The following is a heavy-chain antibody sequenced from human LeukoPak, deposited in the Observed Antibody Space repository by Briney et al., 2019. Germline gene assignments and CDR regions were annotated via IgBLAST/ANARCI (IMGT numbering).Heavy chain of an antibody. D-gene: IGHD2-15*01. Sequence: GSLRLSCTASGFNFGDYAMSWVRQAPGEGLEWVGLIRSKAYGGTTEYAASVKGRFTISRDDSKSIAYLQMNSLKTEDTAVYFCTREHCSGGSCYPNGGYWGQGTLVTVSS. V-gene: IGHV3-49*04. J-gene: IGHJ4*02. CDR1: GFNFGDYA. CDR3: TREHCSGGSCYPNGGY. CDR2: IRSKAYGGTT.